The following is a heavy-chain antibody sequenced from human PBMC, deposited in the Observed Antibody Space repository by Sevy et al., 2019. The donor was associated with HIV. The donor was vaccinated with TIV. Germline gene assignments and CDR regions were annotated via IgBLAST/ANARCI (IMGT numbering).Heavy chain of an antibody. CDR3: ARSIVVVPAAIRLPIYYYYGMDV. CDR1: GFTLSSYD. CDR2: IWYDGSNK. D-gene: IGHD2-2*02. Sequence: GGSLRLSCAASGFTLSSYDMHWVRQAPGKGLEWVAVIWYDGSNKYYADSVKGRFTISRDNSKNTLYLQMNSLRAEDTAVYYCARSIVVVPAAIRLPIYYYYGMDVWGQGTTVTVSS. J-gene: IGHJ6*02. V-gene: IGHV3-33*01.